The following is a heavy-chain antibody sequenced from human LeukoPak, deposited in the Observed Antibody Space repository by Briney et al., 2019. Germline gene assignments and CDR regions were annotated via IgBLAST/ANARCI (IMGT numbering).Heavy chain of an antibody. Sequence: GASRKISCKGSGYSFISYSIGWVRQMPGKGLEWMGIIYAGDSDTRYSPSFQGQVTMSVDKSITTAYLQWSSLKASDTAIYFCARSTSVHYLFDYWGQGTLVTVSS. CDR2: IYAGDSDT. CDR1: GYSFISYS. CDR3: ARSTSVHYLFDY. V-gene: IGHV5-51*01. D-gene: IGHD3-10*01. J-gene: IGHJ4*02.